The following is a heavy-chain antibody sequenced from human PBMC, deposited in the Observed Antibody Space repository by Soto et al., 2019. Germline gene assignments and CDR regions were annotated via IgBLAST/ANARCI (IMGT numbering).Heavy chain of an antibody. CDR2: ISSSSRYI. CDR3: GRGWAAAGTDYYYGMDV. D-gene: IGHD6-13*01. Sequence: EVQLVESGGGLVKPGGSLRLSCAASGFTFSSYSMNWVRQAPGKGLEWVSSISSSSRYIYYADSVKGRCTISRDNAKNSLYLQMNSLRAEDTAVYYCGRGWAAAGTDYYYGMDVWGQGTTVTVSS. V-gene: IGHV3-21*01. CDR1: GFTFSSYS. J-gene: IGHJ6*02.